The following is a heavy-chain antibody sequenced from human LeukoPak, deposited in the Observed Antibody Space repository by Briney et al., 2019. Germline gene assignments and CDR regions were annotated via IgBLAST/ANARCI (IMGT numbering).Heavy chain of an antibody. CDR1: GGSISGYY. V-gene: IGHV4-59*08. D-gene: IGHD3-22*01. J-gene: IGHJ4*02. Sequence: SETLSLTCTVPGGSISGYYWSWIRQPPGKGLEWIGYKYHSGSPNYNPSLKSRVTISVDTSKNQFSLKLSSVTAADTAVYYCARYVSDSSGYYYNFDYWGQGSLVTVSS. CDR3: ARYVSDSSGYYYNFDY. CDR2: KYHSGSP.